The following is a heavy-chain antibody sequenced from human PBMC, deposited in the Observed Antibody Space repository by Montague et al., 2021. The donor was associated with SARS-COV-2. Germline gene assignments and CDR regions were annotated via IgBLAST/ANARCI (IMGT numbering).Heavy chain of an antibody. V-gene: IGHV4-39*01. CDR1: GDSISSSSYN. Sequence: SETLSLTCTVSGDSISSSSYNWGWIRQPPGKGLEWIGSVHYSGXPXYXXXXKXRVTIYVDTSKNQHSLKLSSVTAADTTVYYCTRHVHMTWPEPSPGFDYWGQGTLVTVSS. CDR2: VHYSGXP. CDR3: TRHVHMTWPEPSPGFDY. D-gene: IGHD1-1*01. J-gene: IGHJ4*02.